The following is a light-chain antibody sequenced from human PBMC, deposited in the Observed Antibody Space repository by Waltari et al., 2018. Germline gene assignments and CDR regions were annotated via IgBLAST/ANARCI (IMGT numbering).Light chain of an antibody. Sequence: DIQMTQSPSSLSASVGDRVTITCRASQSISIYLNWYQQKVGEAPKVLIYAASSLQSGVPSRFSGSGSGTDFTLTISSLQREDFATYYCQQSFSTPPWTFGQGTKVEIK. V-gene: IGKV1-39*01. J-gene: IGKJ1*01. CDR1: QSISIY. CDR3: QQSFSTPPWT. CDR2: AAS.